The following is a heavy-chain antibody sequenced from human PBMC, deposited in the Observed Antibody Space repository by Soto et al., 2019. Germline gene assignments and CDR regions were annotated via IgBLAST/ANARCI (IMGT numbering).Heavy chain of an antibody. V-gene: IGHV4-34*01. CDR2: INHSGST. CDR1: GGSFSGYY. Sequence: SETLSLTCAVYGGSFSGYYWSWIRQPPGKGLEWIGEINHSGSTNYNPSLKSRVTISVDTSKNQFSLKLSSVTAADTAVYYCARTGYSSGWYKAAFDIWGQGTMVTVS. D-gene: IGHD6-19*01. J-gene: IGHJ3*02. CDR3: ARTGYSSGWYKAAFDI.